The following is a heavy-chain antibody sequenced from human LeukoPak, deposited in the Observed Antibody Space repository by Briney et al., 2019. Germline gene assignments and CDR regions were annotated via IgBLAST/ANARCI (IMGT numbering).Heavy chain of an antibody. CDR3: ATRAMGTKSIDY. Sequence: PSETLSLTCAVYGGSFSNYYRTWIRQPPGKGLEWIGEINHSGSTNYNLSLKSRVTISLDTSKNQFSLKLSSVTAADTAIYYCATRAMGTKSIDYWGQGTLVTVSS. CDR2: INHSGST. D-gene: IGHD1-14*01. CDR1: GGSFSNYY. J-gene: IGHJ4*02. V-gene: IGHV4-34*01.